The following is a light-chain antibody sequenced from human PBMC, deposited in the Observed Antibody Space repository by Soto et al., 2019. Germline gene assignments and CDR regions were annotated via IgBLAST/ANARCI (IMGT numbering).Light chain of an antibody. CDR1: QSVSSNY. CDR2: AAS. Sequence: EIVLTQSPGTLSLSPGERATLSCRASQSVSSNYLAWYQQKPGQAPRLLIYAASTRAPGIPDRFSGSGSGTDFTLTISRLEPEDFAVYYCQQYGRSPPLIFGGGTKVEIK. CDR3: QQYGRSPPLI. V-gene: IGKV3-20*01. J-gene: IGKJ4*01.